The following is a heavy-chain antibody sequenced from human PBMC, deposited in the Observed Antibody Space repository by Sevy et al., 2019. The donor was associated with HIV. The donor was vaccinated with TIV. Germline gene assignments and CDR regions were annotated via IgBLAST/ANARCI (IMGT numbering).Heavy chain of an antibody. CDR2: IYPGDSDT. Sequence: GESPKISCKGSGYSFNSYWIGWVRQMPGKGLEWVGIIYPGDSDTRYSPSFQGQVTISADKSISTAYLQLGSLKASDTAMYYCASRSGSYSTGFDYWGQGTLVTVSS. CDR3: ASRSGSYSTGFDY. J-gene: IGHJ4*02. CDR1: GYSFNSYW. D-gene: IGHD1-26*01. V-gene: IGHV5-51*01.